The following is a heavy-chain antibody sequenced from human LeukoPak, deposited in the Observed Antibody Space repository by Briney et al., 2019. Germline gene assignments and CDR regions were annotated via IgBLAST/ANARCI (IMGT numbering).Heavy chain of an antibody. D-gene: IGHD3-22*01. J-gene: IGHJ4*02. CDR2: INPNSGGT. Sequence: GASVKVSCKASGYTFTGYYMHWVRQAPGQGLEWMGWINPNSGGTNYAQKFQGRVTMTRDTSISTAYMELSRLRSDDTAVYYCAIEYYYDSSGYCYFDHWGQGTLVTVSS. CDR3: AIEYYYDSSGYCYFDH. CDR1: GYTFTGYY. V-gene: IGHV1-2*02.